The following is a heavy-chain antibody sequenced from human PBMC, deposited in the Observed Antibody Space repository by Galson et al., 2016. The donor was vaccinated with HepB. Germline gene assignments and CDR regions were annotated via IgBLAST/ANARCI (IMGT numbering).Heavy chain of an antibody. CDR1: GFTFRSYA. CDR3: ANTYFVDSSGPYPGYGAFDI. CDR2: ISGSGGSS. D-gene: IGHD3-22*01. J-gene: IGHJ3*02. V-gene: IGHV3-23*01. Sequence: SLRLSCAASGFTFRSYAMSWVRQAPGKGLEWVFSISGSGGSSYSPDSVKGRFTMSRDNSKNTLYLQMNRRRVEDTAVYYCANTYFVDSSGPYPGYGAFDIWGQGTLVAVSS.